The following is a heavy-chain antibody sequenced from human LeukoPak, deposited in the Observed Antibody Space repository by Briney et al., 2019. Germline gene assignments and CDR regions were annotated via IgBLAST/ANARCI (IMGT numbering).Heavy chain of an antibody. CDR2: IYYSGST. J-gene: IGHJ4*02. CDR1: GASISSYY. V-gene: IGHV4-59*01. CDR3: ARGYSSGWYNVGYFDY. D-gene: IGHD6-19*01. Sequence: PSETLSLTCTVSGASISSYYWSWIRQPPGKGLEWIGYIYYSGSTNYNPSLKSRVTISVDTSKNQFSLKLSSVTAADTAVYYCARGYSSGWYNVGYFDYWGQGTLVTVSS.